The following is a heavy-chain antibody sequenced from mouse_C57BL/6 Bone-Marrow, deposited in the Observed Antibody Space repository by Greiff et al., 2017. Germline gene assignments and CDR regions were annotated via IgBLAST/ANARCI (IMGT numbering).Heavy chain of an antibody. Sequence: EVKVVESGGGLVQPGGSLKLSCAASGFTFSDYYMYWVRQTPEKRLEWVAYISNGGGSTYYPDTVKGRFTISRDNAKNTLYLQLSRLKSEDTAMYYCAGRAGTDFDYWGQGTTLTVSS. J-gene: IGHJ2*01. CDR2: ISNGGGST. CDR3: AGRAGTDFDY. D-gene: IGHD4-1*01. CDR1: GFTFSDYY. V-gene: IGHV5-12*01.